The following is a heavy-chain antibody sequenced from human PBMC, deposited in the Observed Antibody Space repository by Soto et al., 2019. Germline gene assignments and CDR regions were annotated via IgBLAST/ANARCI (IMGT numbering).Heavy chain of an antibody. CDR3: PPLPVAASHKPFPGYYYYGVDL. CDR2: ISDSGAKT. J-gene: IGHJ6*02. Sequence: PVGSLRLSCAASGFTFSKYAMSWVRQAPGKGPEWVSGISDSGAKTYYADSVKGRFTISRDNSKNTVFLQMDSLRPEDTAVYYCPPLPVAASHKPFPGYYYYGVDLWGPGTTVTVSS. CDR1: GFTFSKYA. D-gene: IGHD6-19*01. V-gene: IGHV3-23*01.